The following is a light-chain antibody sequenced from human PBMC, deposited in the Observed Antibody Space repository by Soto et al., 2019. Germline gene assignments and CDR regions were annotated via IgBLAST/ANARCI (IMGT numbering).Light chain of an antibody. CDR2: GVS. V-gene: IGLV2-14*01. Sequence: QSALTQPASVSGSPGRSITISCTGTSVDVGSYNFVSWYQQHPGKAPKLMISGVSNRPSGVSSRFSGSKSGNTASLTISGLQAEDEADYYCSSYVTGNTWVFGGGTKLTV. CDR1: SVDVGSYNF. J-gene: IGLJ3*02. CDR3: SSYVTGNTWV.